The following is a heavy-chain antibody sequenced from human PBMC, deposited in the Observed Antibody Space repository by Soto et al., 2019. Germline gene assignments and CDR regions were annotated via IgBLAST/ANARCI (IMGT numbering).Heavy chain of an antibody. CDR1: GYSFTSYW. V-gene: IGHV5-51*01. Sequence: GESLKISCKGSGYSFTSYWIGWVRQMPGKSLEWMGIIYPGDSDTRYSPSFQGQVTISADKSISTAYLQWSSLKASDTAMYYCARHAGSIAARPTYYYGMDVWGKGTTVTVSS. CDR3: ARHAGSIAARPTYYYGMDV. J-gene: IGHJ6*04. D-gene: IGHD6-6*01. CDR2: IYPGDSDT.